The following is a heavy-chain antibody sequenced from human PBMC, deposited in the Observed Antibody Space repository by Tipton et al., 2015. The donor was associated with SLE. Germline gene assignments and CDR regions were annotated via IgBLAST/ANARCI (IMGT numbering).Heavy chain of an antibody. V-gene: IGHV3-7*01. CDR2: IKQDGSEK. D-gene: IGHD5-18*01. CDR3: TRDRGNTAMVRLDY. CDR1: GFTFSSYW. J-gene: IGHJ4*02. Sequence: GSLRLSCAASGFTFSSYWMTWVRQAPGKGLEWVATIKQDGSEKYYVDSMKGRFTISRDNAKNSLYLQMNSLRAEDTAVYYCTRDRGNTAMVRLDYWGQGTRVTVSS.